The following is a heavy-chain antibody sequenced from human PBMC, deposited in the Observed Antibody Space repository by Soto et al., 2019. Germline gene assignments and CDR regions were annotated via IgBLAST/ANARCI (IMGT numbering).Heavy chain of an antibody. CDR2: IWYDGSNK. V-gene: IGHV3-33*01. CDR3: ARAISVAGTIGMDV. D-gene: IGHD6-19*01. J-gene: IGHJ6*02. CDR1: GFTFSSYG. Sequence: QVQLVESGGGVVQPGRSLRLSCAAYGFTFSSYGMLWVRQAPGKGLEWVAVIWYDGSNKYYADSVKGRFTISRDNSKNTLYRQMNCLRAEDTAVYYCARAISVAGTIGMDVWGQGTTVTVSS.